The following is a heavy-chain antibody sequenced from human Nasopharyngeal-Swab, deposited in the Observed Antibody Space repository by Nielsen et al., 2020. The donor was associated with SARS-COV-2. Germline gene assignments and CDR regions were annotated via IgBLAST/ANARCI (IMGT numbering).Heavy chain of an antibody. CDR2: IYYIGST. Sequence: SRQSPGQGLDWIGSIYYIGSTYYTPSLKSRVTISVDTSKNQFSLKLSSVTAADTAVYYCARRSRRGYDLYWGQGTLVTVSS. CDR3: ARRSRRGYDLY. J-gene: IGHJ4*02. D-gene: IGHD5-12*01. V-gene: IGHV4-39*01.